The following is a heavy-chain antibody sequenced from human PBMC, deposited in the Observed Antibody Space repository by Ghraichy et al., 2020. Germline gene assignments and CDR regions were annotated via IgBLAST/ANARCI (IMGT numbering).Heavy chain of an antibody. V-gene: IGHV3-7*03. J-gene: IGHJ5*02. CDR2: IKEDGSAK. CDR1: GFTFSSSW. CDR3: ARGRGFGP. Sequence: ESLNISCTASGFTFSSSWMIWVRQAPGKGLEWVANIKEDGSAKFHVDSVKGRFTVSRDNAKNSLYLQMDSLRVEDTAVYYCARGRGFGPWGQGTLVTVSS.